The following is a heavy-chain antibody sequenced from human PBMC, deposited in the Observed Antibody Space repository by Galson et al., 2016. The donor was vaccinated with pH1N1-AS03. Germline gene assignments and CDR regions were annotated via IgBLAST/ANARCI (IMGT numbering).Heavy chain of an antibody. V-gene: IGHV3-48*03. CDR2: ISSSGSTI. D-gene: IGHD5-12*01. Sequence: SLRLSCAASGFTFSSYEMNWVRQAPGKGLEWVSYISSSGSTIYYADSVKGRFTISRDNAKNSPYLQMNSLRAEDTAVYYCARDDSGYDLFYYYGMDVWGQGTTVTVSS. CDR3: ARDDSGYDLFYYYGMDV. J-gene: IGHJ6*02. CDR1: GFTFSSYE.